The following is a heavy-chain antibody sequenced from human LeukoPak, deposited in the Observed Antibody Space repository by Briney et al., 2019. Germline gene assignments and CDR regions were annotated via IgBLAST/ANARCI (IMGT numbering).Heavy chain of an antibody. Sequence: SETLSLTCAVYGGSFSGYYWSWIRQPPGKGLEWIGEINHSGSTNYNPSLKSRVTISVDTSKNQFFLKLSSVTAADTAVYYCARGYDVEGYFDYWGQGTLVTVSS. CDR3: ARGYDVEGYFDY. CDR2: INHSGST. CDR1: GGSFSGYY. J-gene: IGHJ4*02. D-gene: IGHD5-12*01. V-gene: IGHV4-34*01.